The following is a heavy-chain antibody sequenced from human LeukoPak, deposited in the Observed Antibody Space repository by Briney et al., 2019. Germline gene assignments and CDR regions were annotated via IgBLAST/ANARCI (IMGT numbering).Heavy chain of an antibody. CDR2: IYYSGST. J-gene: IGHJ4*02. Sequence: SETLSLTCTVSGGSIRSSSYYWGWIRQTPGKGLEWIGYIYYSGSTNFNPSLKSRVTISVDTSKNQFSLKMSSVTAADTAVYYCARERGGGGNDYWGQGTLVTVSS. CDR1: GGSIRSSSYY. CDR3: ARERGGGGNDY. V-gene: IGHV4-61*01. D-gene: IGHD3-16*01.